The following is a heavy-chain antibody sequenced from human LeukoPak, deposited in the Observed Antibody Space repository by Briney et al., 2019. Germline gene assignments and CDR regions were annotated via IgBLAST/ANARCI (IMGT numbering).Heavy chain of an antibody. CDR1: GLIFSSHG. Sequence: PGGSLRLSCAASGLIFSSHGLHWVRQAPGKGLEWVAVISYDGSTKYYADSVKGRLTISRDNSRNTVYLQMNSLRAEDTAVYYCAKEACGGSCTSDYFDYWGQGTLVTVSS. CDR2: ISYDGSTK. V-gene: IGHV3-30*18. D-gene: IGHD2-15*01. CDR3: AKEACGGSCTSDYFDY. J-gene: IGHJ4*02.